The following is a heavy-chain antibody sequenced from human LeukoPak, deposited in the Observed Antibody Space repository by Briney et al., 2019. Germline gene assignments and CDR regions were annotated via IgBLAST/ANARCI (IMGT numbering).Heavy chain of an antibody. D-gene: IGHD3-22*01. V-gene: IGHV4-59*08. Sequence: SETLSLTCTVSGGSISSYYWSWLRQPPGKGLEGIGYIFYSGSTNYNPSLKSRVTISVDTSKNQFSLKLSSVTAADTAVYYCARHGSVSSGALVWGQGTLVTVSS. CDR1: GGSISSYY. CDR3: ARHGSVSSGALV. CDR2: IFYSGST. J-gene: IGHJ4*02.